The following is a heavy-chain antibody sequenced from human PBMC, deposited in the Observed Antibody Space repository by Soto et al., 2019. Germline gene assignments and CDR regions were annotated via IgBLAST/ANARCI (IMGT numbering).Heavy chain of an antibody. J-gene: IGHJ6*02. CDR1: GFTFDDYT. D-gene: IGHD3-3*01. CDR2: ISWDGGST. CDR3: AKDRPKFGVVIGGDGMDV. V-gene: IGHV3-43*01. Sequence: EVQLVESGGVVVQPGGSLRLSCAASGFTFDDYTMHWVRQAPGKGLEWVSLISWDGGSTYYADSVKGRCTISRDNSKNSXXLQMSSLRTEDTALYYCAKDRPKFGVVIGGDGMDVWGQGTTVTVCS.